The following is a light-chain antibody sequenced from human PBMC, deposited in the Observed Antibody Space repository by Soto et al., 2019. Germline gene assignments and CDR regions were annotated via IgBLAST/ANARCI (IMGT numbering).Light chain of an antibody. J-gene: IGKJ4*01. V-gene: IGKV3-20*01. Sequence: EIVLTQSPGPLSLSPGERATLSCRASQSVTSRHLAWYQQKPGQAPRLLIFGASIRATGIPDRFSGGGSGTDFTLTISRLEPEDSAVYYWQQYCGSQLTFGGGTKVEIK. CDR1: QSVTSRH. CDR3: QQYCGSQLT. CDR2: GAS.